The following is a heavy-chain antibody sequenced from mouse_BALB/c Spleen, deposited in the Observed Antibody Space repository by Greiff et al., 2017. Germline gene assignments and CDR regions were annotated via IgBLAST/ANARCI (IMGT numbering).Heavy chain of an antibody. Sequence: EVMLVESGGGLVQPGGSLKLSCAASGFDFSRYWMSWVRQAPGKGLEWIGEINPDSSTINYTPSLKDKFIISRDNAKNTLYLQMSKVRSEDTALYYCARIYDGYYDVFAYWGQGTLVTVSA. D-gene: IGHD2-3*01. CDR1: GFDFSRYW. CDR3: ARIYDGYYDVFAY. J-gene: IGHJ3*01. CDR2: INPDSSTI. V-gene: IGHV4-1*02.